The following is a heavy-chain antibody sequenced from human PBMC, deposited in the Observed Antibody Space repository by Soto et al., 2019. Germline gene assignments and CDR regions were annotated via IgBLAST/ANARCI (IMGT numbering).Heavy chain of an antibody. CDR1: GGTFSSYA. J-gene: IGHJ5*02. V-gene: IGHV1-69*06. D-gene: IGHD6-13*01. CDR2: IIPIFGTA. Sequence: QVQLVQSGAEVKKPGSSVKVSCKASGGTFSSYAISWVRQAPGQGLEWMGGIIPIFGTANYAQKFQGRVTITADKSTCTAYMELSSLRSEDTAVYYCARGGGSSSWVLNSPFDPWGQGTLVTVSS. CDR3: ARGGGSSSWVLNSPFDP.